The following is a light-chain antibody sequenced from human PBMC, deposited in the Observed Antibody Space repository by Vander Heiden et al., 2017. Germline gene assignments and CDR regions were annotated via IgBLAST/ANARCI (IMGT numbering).Light chain of an antibody. CDR2: EVT. V-gene: IGLV2-23*02. CDR1: RRDVGRYDF. CDR3: CSYAGGRSWV. J-gene: IGLJ3*02. Sequence: SALTPPASVSGSPGHPITISCTGHRRDVGRYDFVSWYQQHTDKAPKLVIFEVTQRPAGVSNRFSASKSGNRASLTISGLQAEDEADYYCCSYAGGRSWVFGGGTKLTVL.